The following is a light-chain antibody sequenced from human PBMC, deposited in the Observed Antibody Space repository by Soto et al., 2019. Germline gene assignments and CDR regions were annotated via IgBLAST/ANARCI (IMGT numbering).Light chain of an antibody. CDR2: AAF. CDR3: QQTFRPPRT. J-gene: IGKJ4*01. CDR1: QSISSY. Sequence: DIQVTQSPSSLSASVGDRLTITCRASQSISSYLNWYQQKPGEDPKLLIYAAFSLNSGVPSRFSGSGAGTDFTLTIRSLQPEDFATYYCQQTFRPPRTFGGGTKVVIK. V-gene: IGKV1-39*01.